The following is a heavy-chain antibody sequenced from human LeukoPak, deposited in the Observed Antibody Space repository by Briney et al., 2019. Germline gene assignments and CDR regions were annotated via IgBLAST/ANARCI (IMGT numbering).Heavy chain of an antibody. J-gene: IGHJ4*02. D-gene: IGHD6-19*01. CDR2: ISNSGGGT. CDR1: GLTFSSYA. Sequence: PGGSLRLSCAASGLTFSSYAMNWVRQAPGKGLEWVSGISNSGGGTYYADSVKGRFTVSRDNSKNTLYLQMNSLRVEDTAVYYCAKWRLVPRDPFDYWGQGTLVTVSS. V-gene: IGHV3-23*01. CDR3: AKWRLVPRDPFDY.